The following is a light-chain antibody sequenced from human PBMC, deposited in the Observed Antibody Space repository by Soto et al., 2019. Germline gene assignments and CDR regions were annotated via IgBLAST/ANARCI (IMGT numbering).Light chain of an antibody. J-gene: IGLJ1*01. CDR2: EVS. Sequence: QSALTQPPSASGSPGQSVTISCTGTSSDVGGYNYVSWYQQHPGKAPKLMIYEVSKRPSGVPDRFSGSKSGNTASPTVSGLQAEDEAAYYCSSYAGSNVVFGTGTKVTVL. CDR1: SSDVGGYNY. V-gene: IGLV2-8*01. CDR3: SSYAGSNVV.